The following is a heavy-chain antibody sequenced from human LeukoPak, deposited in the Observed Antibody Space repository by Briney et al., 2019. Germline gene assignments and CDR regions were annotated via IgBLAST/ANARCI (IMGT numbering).Heavy chain of an antibody. Sequence: SVKVSCKLSGGTFSNYSISWVRQAPGQGLEWVGGIIPIFGTSNYAQKFHGRVTIIADTSTNTAYMELISLRSEGTAVYYCARNLLGPYTSTWPYDYHGMDVWGKGTTVTVSS. J-gene: IGHJ6*04. CDR2: IIPIFGTS. D-gene: IGHD6-13*01. CDR1: GGTFSNYS. V-gene: IGHV1-69*06. CDR3: ARNLLGPYTSTWPYDYHGMDV.